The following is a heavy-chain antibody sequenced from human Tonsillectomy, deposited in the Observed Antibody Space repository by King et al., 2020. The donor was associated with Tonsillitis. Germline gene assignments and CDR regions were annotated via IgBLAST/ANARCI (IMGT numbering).Heavy chain of an antibody. CDR1: GGSISSGDYY. V-gene: IGHV4-30-4*01. CDR2: IYYSGST. D-gene: IGHD3-3*01. J-gene: IGHJ6*02. Sequence: QLQESGPGLVKPSQTLSLTCTVSGGSISSGDYYWSWIRQPPGKGLEWIGYIYYSGSTYYNPSLKSRVTISVDTSKNQFSLKLSSVTAADTAVYYCARGDFWSGYYVGGNYYYYGMDVWGHGTTVTVSS. CDR3: ARGDFWSGYYVGGNYYYYGMDV.